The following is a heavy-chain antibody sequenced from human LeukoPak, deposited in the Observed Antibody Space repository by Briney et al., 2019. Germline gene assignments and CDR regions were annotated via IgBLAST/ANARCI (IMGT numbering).Heavy chain of an antibody. CDR1: GGSISRGSYY. D-gene: IGHD2-8*01. V-gene: IGHV4-61*02. CDR2: IYTSGRT. Sequence: SETLSLTCTVSGGSISRGSYYWSWIRHPAGKGLEWIGRIYTSGRTNYNPSLKSRVTISVDTSKNQFSLKLSSVTAADTAVYYCARDIGFVVLMVYPAFDIWGQGTMVTVSS. CDR3: ARDIGFVVLMVYPAFDI. J-gene: IGHJ3*02.